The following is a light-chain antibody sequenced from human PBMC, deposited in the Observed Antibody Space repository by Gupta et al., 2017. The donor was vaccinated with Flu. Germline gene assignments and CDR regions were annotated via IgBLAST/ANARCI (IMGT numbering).Light chain of an antibody. CDR1: SGHTTYG. V-gene: IGLV4-69*01. J-gene: IGLJ3*02. CDR3: QTWGTGIRV. Sequence: QLVLTQSPSASASLGASVKLTCTLSSGHTTYGIAWHQQQPEKGPRFLMKVNSDGSHIKGDGIPDRFSGSSSGAEHYLTISSLQSQDEADYYCQTWGTGIRVFGGGTKLTVL. CDR2: VNSDGSH.